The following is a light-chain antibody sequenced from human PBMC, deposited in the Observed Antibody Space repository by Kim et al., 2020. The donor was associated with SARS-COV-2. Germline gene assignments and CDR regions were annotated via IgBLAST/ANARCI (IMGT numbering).Light chain of an antibody. J-gene: IGLJ2*01. CDR1: SSSIGSHY. CDR2: RNN. CDR3: AACDDSLSGHGL. Sequence: ELTQPPSASGTPGQRVNISCSGSSSSIGSHYVYWYQQLPGTAPKLLIFRNNQRPSGVPDRFSGSKSGTSASLAISGLRSEDEADYYCAACDDSLSGHGLFGGGTKLTVL. V-gene: IGLV1-47*01.